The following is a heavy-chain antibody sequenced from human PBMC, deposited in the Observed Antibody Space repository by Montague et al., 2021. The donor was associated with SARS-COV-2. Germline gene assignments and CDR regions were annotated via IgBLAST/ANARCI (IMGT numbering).Heavy chain of an antibody. CDR2: INRRGST. D-gene: IGHD3-22*01. V-gene: IGHV4-34*01. J-gene: IGHJ4*02. Sequence: SETLSLTCAVYDGSFSDYSWTWIRQHPGKGLEWIGEINRRGSTNYNPSLKSRVTISVDTSKNQFSLKMTSVTAADTAVYYCARGRQHINMVVVVVTGGEYYFDFWGQGTLVAVSS. CDR3: ARGRQHINMVVVVVTGGEYYFDF. CDR1: DGSFSDYS.